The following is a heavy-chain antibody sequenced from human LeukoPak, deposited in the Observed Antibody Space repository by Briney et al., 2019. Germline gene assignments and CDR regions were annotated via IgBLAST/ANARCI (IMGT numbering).Heavy chain of an antibody. CDR3: AASTVVAGPFDS. CDR2: IYYSGHT. D-gene: IGHD6-19*01. CDR1: GASIRNTSIFY. V-gene: IGHV4-39*02. J-gene: IGHJ4*02. Sequence: SETLCLTCSVSGASIRNTSIFYWGSIRQPPGKGLEWIGSIYYSGHTYYNPSLNSRVTISVDTSRNLFSLRMTSVPATDTAIYYCAASTVVAGPFDSWGQGALVTVSS.